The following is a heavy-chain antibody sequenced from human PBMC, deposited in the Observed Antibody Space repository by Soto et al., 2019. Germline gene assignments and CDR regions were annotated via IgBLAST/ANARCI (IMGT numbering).Heavy chain of an antibody. J-gene: IGHJ4*02. V-gene: IGHV4-59*01. D-gene: IGHD3-9*01. CDR2: IYYSGST. CDR3: ARVPRAHYDILTGYPNYFDY. CDR1: GGSISSYY. Sequence: SETLSLTSTVSGGSISSYYWSWIRQPPGKGLEWIGYIYYSGSTNYNPSLKSRVTISLDTSKNQFSLKLSSVTAADTAVYFCARVPRAHYDILTGYPNYFDYWGQGTLVTVSS.